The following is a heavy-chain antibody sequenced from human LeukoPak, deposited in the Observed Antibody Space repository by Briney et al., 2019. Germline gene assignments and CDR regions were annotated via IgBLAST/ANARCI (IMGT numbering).Heavy chain of an antibody. Sequence: GGSLRLSCAASGFTFSSYEMNWVRQAPGKGLEWVSYISSSGSTIYYADSVKGRFTISRDNAKNSLYLQMNSLRAEDTAVYYCAKDRAVGKVATTHYYYYYMDVWGKGTTVTISS. CDR2: ISSSGSTI. V-gene: IGHV3-48*03. J-gene: IGHJ6*03. CDR3: AKDRAVGKVATTHYYYYYMDV. D-gene: IGHD5-12*01. CDR1: GFTFSSYE.